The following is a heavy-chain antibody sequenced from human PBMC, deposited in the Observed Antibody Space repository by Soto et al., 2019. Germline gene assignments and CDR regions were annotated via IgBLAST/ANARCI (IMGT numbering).Heavy chain of an antibody. CDR3: AREMSYYFDS. CDR2: IYHSGAT. V-gene: IGHV4-30-2*01. Sequence: QVQLQESGSGLVKPSQTLGLTCTVSGDSISRDGSSWSWLRQPPGKGLEWIVYIYHSGATSYNPSLKSRLTTSVGKSKNQFSLSMASVTAADTAVYYCAREMSYYFDSWGHGTLVTVSS. J-gene: IGHJ4*01. CDR1: GDSISRDGSS.